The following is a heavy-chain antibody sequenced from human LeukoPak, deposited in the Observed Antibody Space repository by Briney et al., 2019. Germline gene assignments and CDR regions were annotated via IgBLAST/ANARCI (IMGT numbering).Heavy chain of an antibody. D-gene: IGHD1-14*01. Sequence: ASVKVSCKASGYTFSSYGISWVRQAPGQGLEWMGWINAYNGETKYEQKFQDRVTMTRDTSTSTAYMDLRSLRSDDTAMYYCTRVLFPSGIDYWGQGTRVTVSS. J-gene: IGHJ4*02. CDR3: TRVLFPSGIDY. V-gene: IGHV1-18*01. CDR2: INAYNGET. CDR1: GYTFSSYG.